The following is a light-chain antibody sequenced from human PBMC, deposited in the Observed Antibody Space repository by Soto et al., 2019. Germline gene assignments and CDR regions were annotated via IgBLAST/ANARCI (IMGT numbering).Light chain of an antibody. CDR3: QQYDNLIT. Sequence: DIQMTQSPSSLSASVGDRVTITCQASQDISNYLNWYQQKPGKAPKLLIYDASNLETGVPSRFSGSGSGTDFTFTISSLQPEDIATYYCQQYDNLITFGQEPGLEI. J-gene: IGKJ5*01. CDR1: QDISNY. V-gene: IGKV1-33*01. CDR2: DAS.